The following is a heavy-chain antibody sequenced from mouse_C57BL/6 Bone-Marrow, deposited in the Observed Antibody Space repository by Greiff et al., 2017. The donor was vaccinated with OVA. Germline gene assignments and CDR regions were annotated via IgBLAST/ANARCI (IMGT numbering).Heavy chain of an antibody. CDR2: SRNKANDYTT. D-gene: IGHD2-1*01. Sequence: EVKLMESGGGLVQSGRSLRLSCATSGFTFSDFYMEWVRQAPGKGLEWIAASRNKANDYTTEYSASVKGRFIVSRDTSQSILYLQMNALRAEDTAIYYCARDDYGIFDYWGQGTTLTVSS. J-gene: IGHJ2*01. CDR3: ARDDYGIFDY. V-gene: IGHV7-1*01. CDR1: GFTFSDFY.